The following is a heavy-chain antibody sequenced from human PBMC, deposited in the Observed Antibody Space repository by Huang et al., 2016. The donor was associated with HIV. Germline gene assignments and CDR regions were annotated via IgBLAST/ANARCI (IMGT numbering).Heavy chain of an antibody. Sequence: QLRESGPGLVTPSETLSLTCSASGTSMTSSTFYWGWFRQPPGRGLEWFGSVYFLLNTYYNPSLKRRVTISIDTANKQYSMSLTSVTAADTAVYFCAREVRSVDTDRPDGYYYRGLDVGGQGTTVIVSS. J-gene: IGHJ6*02. CDR3: AREVRSVDTDRPDGYYYRGLDV. CDR1: GTSMTSSTFY. V-gene: IGHV4-39*02. CDR2: VYFLLNT. D-gene: IGHD2-2*03.